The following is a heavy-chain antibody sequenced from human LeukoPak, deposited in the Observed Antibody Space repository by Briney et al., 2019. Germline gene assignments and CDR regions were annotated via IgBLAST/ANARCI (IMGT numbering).Heavy chain of an antibody. J-gene: IGHJ4*02. V-gene: IGHV1-2*02. CDR1: GYTFTGYY. CDR3: ARSRIAAAGRCFDY. Sequence: GASVKVSCKASGYTFTGYYMHWVRQAPGQGLKWMGWINPNSGGTNYAQKFQGRVTMTRDTSISTAYMELSRLRSDDTAVYYCARSRIAAAGRCFDYWGQGTLVTVSS. CDR2: INPNSGGT. D-gene: IGHD6-13*01.